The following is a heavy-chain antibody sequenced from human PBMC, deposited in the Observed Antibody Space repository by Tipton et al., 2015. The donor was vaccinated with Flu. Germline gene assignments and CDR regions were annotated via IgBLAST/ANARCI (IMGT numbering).Heavy chain of an antibody. CDR2: IYSGGST. Sequence: VQLVQSGGGLIQPGGSLRLSCAASGFTVSSNYMSWVRQAPGKGLEWVSVIYSGGSTYYADSVKGRFTISRDNSKNTLYLQMNSLRAEDTAVYYCARGEGKYSYGVFDYWGQGTLVTVSS. CDR3: ARGEGKYSYGVFDY. CDR1: GFTVSSNY. D-gene: IGHD5-18*01. V-gene: IGHV3-53*01. J-gene: IGHJ4*02.